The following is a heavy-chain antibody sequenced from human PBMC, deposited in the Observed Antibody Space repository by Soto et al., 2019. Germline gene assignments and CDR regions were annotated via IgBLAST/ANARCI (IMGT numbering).Heavy chain of an antibody. Sequence: PSQTLSLTCAISGDSVSSNIAAWSWIRQSPSRGLEWLGRTYYRSKWFNDYAVSVKGRISINPDTSNNQFSLQLNSVTPDDTAVYYCARLIGNSWLDSWGQGTLVTVSS. CDR3: ARLIGNSWLDS. CDR1: GDSVSSNIAA. J-gene: IGHJ5*01. D-gene: IGHD2-8*01. CDR2: TYYRSKWFN. V-gene: IGHV6-1*01.